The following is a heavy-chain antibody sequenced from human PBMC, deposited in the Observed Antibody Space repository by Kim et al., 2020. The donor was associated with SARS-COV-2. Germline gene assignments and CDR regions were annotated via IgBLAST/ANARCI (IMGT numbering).Heavy chain of an antibody. Sequence: SVKVSCQASGGTFSTYGLSWVRQAPGQGLEWLGGILPVFRITNYAEKFQDRLTITADESTSTTYMELSSLTSEDTAVYYCAKSTARASYNWFDPWGQGT. D-gene: IGHD6-6*01. CDR1: GGTFSTYG. V-gene: IGHV1-69*13. J-gene: IGHJ5*02. CDR3: AKSTARASYNWFDP. CDR2: ILPVFRIT.